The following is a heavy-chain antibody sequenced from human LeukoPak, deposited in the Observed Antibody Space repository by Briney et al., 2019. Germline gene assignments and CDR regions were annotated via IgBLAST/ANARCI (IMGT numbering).Heavy chain of an antibody. J-gene: IGHJ4*02. CDR2: INPNNGGT. V-gene: IGHV1-2*02. Sequence: ASVRVCCKASGPTFIDYYIRWVRQAPGQGLEWLGWINPNNGGTNYAQEFQGRVAVTRDTSISTAFVEVSRLRSDDTAVYYCALAPAYQSGFDYCGQGTLVTVTA. CDR3: ALAPAYQSGFDY. D-gene: IGHD2-2*01. CDR1: GPTFIDYY.